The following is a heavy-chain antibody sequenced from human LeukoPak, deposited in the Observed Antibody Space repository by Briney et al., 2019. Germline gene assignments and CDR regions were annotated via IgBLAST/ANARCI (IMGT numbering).Heavy chain of an antibody. Sequence: PGGSLRLSCAASGFTVSSNYMSWVRQAPGKGLEWVSVIYSGGSTYYADSVKGRFTIPRDNSKNTLYLQMNSLRAEDTAVYYCARDSSYYYFDYWGQGTLVTVSS. D-gene: IGHD1-26*01. CDR1: GFTVSSNY. V-gene: IGHV3-66*01. CDR3: ARDSSYYYFDY. J-gene: IGHJ4*02. CDR2: IYSGGST.